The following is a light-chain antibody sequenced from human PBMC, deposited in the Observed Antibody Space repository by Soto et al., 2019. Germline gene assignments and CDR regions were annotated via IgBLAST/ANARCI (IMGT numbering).Light chain of an antibody. Sequence: LTQPRSVSGSPGQSVTISCTGTSSDVGGYNYVSWYQQHPGKAPKLMIYDVSKRPSGVPDRFSGSNSGNTASLTISGLQAEDEADYYCCSYAGSYTFGVFGTGTKVTVL. CDR1: SSDVGGYNY. V-gene: IGLV2-11*01. CDR2: DVS. J-gene: IGLJ1*01. CDR3: CSYAGSYTFGV.